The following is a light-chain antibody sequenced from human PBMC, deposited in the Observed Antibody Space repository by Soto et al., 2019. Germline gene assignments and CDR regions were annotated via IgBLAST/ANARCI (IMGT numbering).Light chain of an antibody. Sequence: DIQMTQSPSSVSVSVGDRVTITCRANQGIDSWLAWYQQKPGKAPKLLMYGSSTLQSGVPSRFSGSRSGTDFTLTISSLQTEDLETYYCQQAKDFPLTFGGGTKVEIK. CDR2: GSS. J-gene: IGKJ4*01. V-gene: IGKV1-12*01. CDR3: QQAKDFPLT. CDR1: QGIDSW.